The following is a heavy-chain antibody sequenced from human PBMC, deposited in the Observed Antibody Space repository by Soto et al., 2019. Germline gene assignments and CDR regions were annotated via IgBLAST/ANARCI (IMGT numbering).Heavy chain of an antibody. D-gene: IGHD2-15*01. CDR2: MYYRGSS. CDR3: ARAGGGNNNWFDP. J-gene: IGHJ5*02. V-gene: IGHV4-31*02. Sequence: WTWIRQPPGKGLEWIGYMYYRGSSYYNPSLKSRVTISVDTSKNQFSLNLTSVTAADTAVYYCARAGGGNNNWFDPWGPGTLVTVSS.